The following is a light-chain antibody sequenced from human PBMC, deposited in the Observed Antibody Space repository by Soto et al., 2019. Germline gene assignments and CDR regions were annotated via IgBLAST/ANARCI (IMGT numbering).Light chain of an antibody. CDR2: KAS. J-gene: IGKJ1*01. Sequence: DIQMTQSPSTLSASVGDRVTITCRASQSISSWLAWYQQKPGKAPKLLIYKASSLESGVPSRFSGSGSGTEFTLTISSLQPADFAANYCQQYNSYSTWTFGQGTKVEIK. CDR3: QQYNSYSTWT. V-gene: IGKV1-5*03. CDR1: QSISSW.